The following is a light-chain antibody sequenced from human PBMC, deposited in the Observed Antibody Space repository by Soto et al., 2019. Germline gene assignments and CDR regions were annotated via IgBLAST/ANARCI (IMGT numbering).Light chain of an antibody. CDR3: AAWDASLNGVV. CDR1: SSNIGSNT. J-gene: IGLJ2*01. Sequence: QSVLTQPPSASGTPGQRVTISCSGSSSNIGSNTVNWYQQLPGTAPKLLIYYNNQRPSGVPDRFSGSKSGTSASLAISGLQSEDEADYFCAAWDASLNGVVFGGGTKLTVL. V-gene: IGLV1-44*01. CDR2: YNN.